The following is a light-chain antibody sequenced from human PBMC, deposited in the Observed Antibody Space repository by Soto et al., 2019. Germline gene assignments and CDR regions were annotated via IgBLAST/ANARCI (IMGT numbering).Light chain of an antibody. J-gene: IGKJ4*01. CDR3: QQHSRSIT. CDR1: QSVNNNY. Sequence: IVFTNSPGTLSFCLSQGGTIYFRASQSVNNNYLAWYQQKPGQSPRLLIYGASIRATAIPDRFSGSGSGTDFTLTISRLEPEDSAVYYCQQHSRSITVGGGTKVDIK. CDR2: GAS. V-gene: IGKV3-20*01.